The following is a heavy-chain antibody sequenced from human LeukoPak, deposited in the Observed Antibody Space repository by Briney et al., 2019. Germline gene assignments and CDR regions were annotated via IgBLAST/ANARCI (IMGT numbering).Heavy chain of an antibody. CDR3: ANKIRGSYYFDY. D-gene: IGHD3-10*01. V-gene: IGHV3-23*01. CDR1: GFTFSSYA. Sequence: SGGSLRLSCAASGFTFSSYAMSWVRQAPGKGLEWVSVISASGGGTYYADSVKGRFTIPRDNSKSTVYLQMNSLRAEDTAVYYCANKIRGSYYFDYWGQGTLVTVSS. CDR2: ISASGGGT. J-gene: IGHJ4*02.